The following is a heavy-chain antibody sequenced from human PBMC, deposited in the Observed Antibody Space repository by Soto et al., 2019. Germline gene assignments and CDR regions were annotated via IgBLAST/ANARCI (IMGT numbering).Heavy chain of an antibody. D-gene: IGHD1-26*01. Sequence: QVQLQESGPGLVKPSETLSLTCTVSSGSVSSGSYYWSWIRQPPGKGLEWIGYIYYSGSTNYNPSLESRVTISRNKSNNQFSLKLSSVTAADTAVYYCARGIVVATYFQHWGQGTLVTVSS. CDR2: IYYSGST. CDR1: SGSVSSGSYY. J-gene: IGHJ1*01. CDR3: ARGIVVATYFQH. V-gene: IGHV4-61*01.